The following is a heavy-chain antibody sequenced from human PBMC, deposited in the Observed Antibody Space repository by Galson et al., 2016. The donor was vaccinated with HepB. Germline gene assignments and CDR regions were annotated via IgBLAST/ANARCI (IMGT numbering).Heavy chain of an antibody. J-gene: IGHJ4*02. Sequence: SLRLSCATSGLTVSRNHMSWVRQAPGKGLEWVSVIYSGGSIYYEDSVKGRFTISRDNSNNTLYLQMNSLRAEDTAVYYCASGGRAYQLLYFYWGQGTLVTVSS. D-gene: IGHD3-10*01. CDR3: ASGGRAYQLLYFY. CDR1: GLTVSRNH. CDR2: IYSGGSI. V-gene: IGHV3-53*01.